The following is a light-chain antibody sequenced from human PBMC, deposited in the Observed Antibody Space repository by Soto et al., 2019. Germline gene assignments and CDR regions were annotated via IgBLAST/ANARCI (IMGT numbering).Light chain of an antibody. Sequence: AIQLTQSPSSLSASVGDRVTIACRASQGISSTLAWYQQKPGKAPNLLIYDASSLESGVPSRFSGSGSGTDFTLTISSLQPEDFATYSCQQFNSPPLTFGGGTKVEIK. CDR3: QQFNSPPLT. CDR1: QGISST. CDR2: DAS. V-gene: IGKV1-13*02. J-gene: IGKJ4*01.